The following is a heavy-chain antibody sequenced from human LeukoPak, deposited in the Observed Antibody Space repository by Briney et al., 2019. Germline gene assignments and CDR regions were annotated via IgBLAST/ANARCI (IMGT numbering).Heavy chain of an antibody. CDR1: GFTFNSYA. D-gene: IGHD3-10*01. CDR3: AKDGGSSHYGSRQGLFDY. Sequence: QSGGSLRLSCVASGFTFNSYAMIWVRPAPGKGLEWVSSISGSGDNTYYADSVKGRFTISRDNSKNALYLQMNSLRAEDTAVYYCAKDGGSSHYGSRQGLFDYWGQGTLVTVSS. CDR2: ISGSGDNT. J-gene: IGHJ4*02. V-gene: IGHV3-23*01.